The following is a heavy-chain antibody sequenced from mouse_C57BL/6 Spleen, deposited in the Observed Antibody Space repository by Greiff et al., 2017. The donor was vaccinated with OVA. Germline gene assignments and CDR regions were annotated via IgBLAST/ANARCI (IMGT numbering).Heavy chain of an antibody. CDR1: GYAFSSYW. V-gene: IGHV1-80*01. Sequence: VQLVESGAELVKPGASVKISCKASGYAFSSYWMNWVKQRPGKGLEWIGQIYPGDGDTNYNGKFKGKATLTADKSSSTAYMQLSSLTSEDAAVYFCARVSALVGFDYWGQGTTLTVSS. J-gene: IGHJ2*01. D-gene: IGHD1-1*01. CDR2: IYPGDGDT. CDR3: ARVSALVGFDY.